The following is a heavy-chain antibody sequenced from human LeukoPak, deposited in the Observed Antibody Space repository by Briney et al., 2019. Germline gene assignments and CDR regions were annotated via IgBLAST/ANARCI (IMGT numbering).Heavy chain of an antibody. CDR2: IYYTGST. Sequence: SATLSLTCSVSGDSISNYFWSWIRQPPGKGLEWIGYIYYTGSTNYSPSLKSRVTMSMDTSENQFSLNLSSVTAADTAVYYCARGRGALDYWGQGTLVTVSS. CDR1: GDSISNYF. J-gene: IGHJ4*02. CDR3: ARGRGALDY. V-gene: IGHV4-59*01. D-gene: IGHD4/OR15-4a*01.